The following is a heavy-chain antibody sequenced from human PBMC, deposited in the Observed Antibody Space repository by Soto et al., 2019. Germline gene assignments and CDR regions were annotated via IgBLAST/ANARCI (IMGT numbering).Heavy chain of an antibody. D-gene: IGHD3-3*01. CDR3: ARGSYDFWLHYYYYYMDV. Sequence: GGSLRLSCAASGFTFSSYAMSWVRQAPGKGLEWVSAISGSGGSKYYADSVKGRFTISRDNSKNSLYLQMNSLRAGDTAVYYCARGSYDFWLHYYYYYMDVWGKGTTVTVSS. J-gene: IGHJ6*03. V-gene: IGHV3-23*01. CDR2: ISGSGGSK. CDR1: GFTFSSYA.